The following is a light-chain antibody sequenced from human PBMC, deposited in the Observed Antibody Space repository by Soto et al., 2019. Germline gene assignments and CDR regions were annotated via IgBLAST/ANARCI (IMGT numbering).Light chain of an antibody. CDR1: QSVASSY. Sequence: EVVLTQSPGTLSLSPGERVTLSCRASQSVASSYLAWYQQKPGRAPRLLFYSASSRATGIPDRFSGSGSGTDFTLTISSLEPEDFAVYYCQQRSNWPPTFGQGTKVEIK. V-gene: IGKV3D-20*02. J-gene: IGKJ1*01. CDR2: SAS. CDR3: QQRSNWPPT.